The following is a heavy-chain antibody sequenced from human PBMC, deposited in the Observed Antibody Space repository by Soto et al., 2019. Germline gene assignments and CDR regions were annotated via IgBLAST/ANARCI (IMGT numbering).Heavy chain of an antibody. J-gene: IGHJ5*02. CDR2: MNPNSGNT. CDR1: GYTFTSYD. CDR3: AREYCSSTSCYTNWFDP. Sequence: QVQLVQSGAEVKKPGASVKVSCKASGYTFTSYDVNWVRQATGQGLEWMGWMNPNSGNTGYAQKFQGRVTMTRNTSISTAYMELSSLRSDDTAVYYCAREYCSSTSCYTNWFDPWGQGTLVTVSS. D-gene: IGHD2-2*02. V-gene: IGHV1-8*01.